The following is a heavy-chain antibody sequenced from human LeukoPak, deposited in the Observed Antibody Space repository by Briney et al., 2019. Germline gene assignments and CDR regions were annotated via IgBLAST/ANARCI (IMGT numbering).Heavy chain of an antibody. D-gene: IGHD3-10*01. CDR2: IYTSGST. J-gene: IGHJ4*02. V-gene: IGHV4-61*02. Sequence: PSETLSLTCTVSGGSISSGSYYWRWLRQPAGKGLEWIGRIYTSGSTNYNPSLKSRVTISVDTSKNQFSLKLSSVTAADTAVYYCAGNYYGSGSYYSEDRYWGQGTLVTVSP. CDR3: AGNYYGSGSYYSEDRY. CDR1: GGSISSGSYY.